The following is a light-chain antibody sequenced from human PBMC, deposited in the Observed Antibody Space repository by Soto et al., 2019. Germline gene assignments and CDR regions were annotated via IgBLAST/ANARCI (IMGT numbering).Light chain of an antibody. V-gene: IGKV3-15*01. Sequence: EIVLTQSPATLSVSPGERATLSCRATETISTNLACFQRKPGQPPRLLIYGSSTRATGVPDRFSGSGSGTEFTLIISSLQSEDVALYYCQQYSNWPPAITFGQGTRLEIK. CDR2: GSS. CDR3: QQYSNWPPAIT. CDR1: ETISTN. J-gene: IGKJ5*01.